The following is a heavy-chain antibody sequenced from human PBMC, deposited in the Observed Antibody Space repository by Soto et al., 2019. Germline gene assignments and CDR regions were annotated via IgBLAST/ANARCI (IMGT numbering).Heavy chain of an antibody. D-gene: IGHD5-12*01. Sequence: QVQLQQWGAGLLKPSETLSLTCAVYGGSFSGYYWSWIRQPPGKGLEWIGEINHSGGTNYNPSLKSRVTISVDTSKNQISLKLSSVTAAGTAVYYCATQKRWLQPLDYWGQGTLVTVST. CDR2: INHSGGT. CDR1: GGSFSGYY. CDR3: ATQKRWLQPLDY. J-gene: IGHJ4*02. V-gene: IGHV4-34*01.